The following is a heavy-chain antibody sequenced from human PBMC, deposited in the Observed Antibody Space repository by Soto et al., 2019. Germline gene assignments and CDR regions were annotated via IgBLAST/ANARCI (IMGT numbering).Heavy chain of an antibody. CDR3: ARVMAGRIAADHYSFDY. Sequence: QVQLQESGPGLVKPSETLSLTCTVSGGSISSYYWSWIRQPPGKGLEWIGYIYYSGSTNYNPSLKSRVTISVDTSKNQFSLKLSSVTAADTAVYYCARVMAGRIAADHYSFDYWGQGTLVTVSS. J-gene: IGHJ4*02. D-gene: IGHD6-13*01. V-gene: IGHV4-59*01. CDR1: GGSISSYY. CDR2: IYYSGST.